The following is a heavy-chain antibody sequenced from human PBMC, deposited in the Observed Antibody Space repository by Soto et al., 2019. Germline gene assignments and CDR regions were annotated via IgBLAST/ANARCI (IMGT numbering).Heavy chain of an antibody. J-gene: IGHJ5*02. V-gene: IGHV4-59*08. Sequence: SETLSLTCIVSGGSINNYYWSWIRQPPGKGLEWIGYSYYSGRTSYNPSLKSRVTISVDTSKNQFSLKLSSVTAADTAVYYCAKHRERYGNTCYSGEFDPWGQGTLVTVSS. D-gene: IGHD2-15*01. CDR3: AKHRERYGNTCYSGEFDP. CDR2: SYYSGRT. CDR1: GGSINNYY.